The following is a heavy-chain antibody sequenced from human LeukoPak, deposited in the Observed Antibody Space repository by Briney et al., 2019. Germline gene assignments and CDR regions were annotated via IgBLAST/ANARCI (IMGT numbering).Heavy chain of an antibody. CDR3: ARGNYYGMDV. J-gene: IGHJ6*02. V-gene: IGHV3-74*01. CDR2: INSDGTTT. CDR1: GFTFSSYW. Sequence: PGGSLRLSCAASGFTFSSYWMHWVRQAPGKGLLWVSRINSDGTTTYYADSVKGRFTISRDNAKNTLYLQVNSLRAKDTAVYYCARGNYYGMDVWGQGTTVTVSS.